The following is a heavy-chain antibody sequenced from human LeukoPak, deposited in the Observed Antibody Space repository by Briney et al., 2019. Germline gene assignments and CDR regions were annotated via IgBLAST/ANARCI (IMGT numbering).Heavy chain of an antibody. CDR3: VRDQRIVGTGNYFDY. CDR2: ISSSSNTI. D-gene: IGHD1-26*01. J-gene: IGHJ4*02. V-gene: IGHV3-48*02. CDR1: GFTFSRYS. Sequence: SGGSLRLSCAASGFTFSRYSMNWVRKAPGKGLEWVLYISSSSNTIYYADSVKGRFTISRDNAKNSLYLQMNSLRDEDTAVYYCVRDQRIVGTGNYFDYWGQGTLVTVSS.